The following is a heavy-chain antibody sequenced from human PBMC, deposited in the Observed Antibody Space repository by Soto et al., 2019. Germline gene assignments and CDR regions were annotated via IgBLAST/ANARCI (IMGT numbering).Heavy chain of an antibody. CDR1: GGSISSSNW. Sequence: QVRLQESGPGLVKPSGTLSLICAVSGGSISSSNWCSCVRQSPGKGLEWIGGVYQSGSTNSNPSHKSRFTISVDKSKNQLCLRLSPVTAAATAVYCCARDGGAVWGTYRQRPPRFDYWGQGTLVTGSS. J-gene: IGHJ4*02. V-gene: IGHV4-4*01. D-gene: IGHD3-16*02. CDR2: VYQSGST. CDR3: ARDGGAVWGTYRQRPPRFDY.